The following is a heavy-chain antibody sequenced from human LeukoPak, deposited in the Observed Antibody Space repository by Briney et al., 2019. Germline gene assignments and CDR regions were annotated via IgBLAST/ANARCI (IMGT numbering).Heavy chain of an antibody. V-gene: IGHV3-23*01. Sequence: GGSLRLSCAASGFTFSSYAMSWVHQAPGKGLEWVSAISGSGGSTYYADSVKGRFTISRDNSKNTLYLQMNSLRAEDTAVYYCAKAFDYGSGSYFFDYWGQGTLVTVSS. CDR3: AKAFDYGSGSYFFDY. CDR2: ISGSGGST. J-gene: IGHJ4*02. CDR1: GFTFSSYA. D-gene: IGHD3-10*01.